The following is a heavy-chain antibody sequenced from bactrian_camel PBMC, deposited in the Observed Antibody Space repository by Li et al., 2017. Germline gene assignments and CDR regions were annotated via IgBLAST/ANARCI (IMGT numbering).Heavy chain of an antibody. V-gene: IGHV3S63*01. J-gene: IGHJ7*01. D-gene: IGHD2*01. CDR1: GFGPGYHR. Sequence: HVQLVESGGGSVQAGGSLRVSCTGHGFGPGYHRMGWYRQAPGKAREAVASFSSNGVTTFYAPSVEGRFTISSDNAKNTLYLQMNSLKREDSAMYYCAADPYCSGDYGWGKGTQVTVS. CDR2: FSSNGVTT.